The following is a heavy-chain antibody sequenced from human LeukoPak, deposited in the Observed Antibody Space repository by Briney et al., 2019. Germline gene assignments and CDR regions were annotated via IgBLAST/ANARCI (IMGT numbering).Heavy chain of an antibody. CDR2: ISAYNGNT. CDR3: ARVIVATTEYYYYYYMDV. J-gene: IGHJ6*03. D-gene: IGHD5-12*01. CDR1: GYTFTSYG. Sequence: ASVKVSCKASGYTFTSYGISWVRQAPGQGLEWMGWISAYNGNTNYAQKLQGRVTMTTDTSTSTAYMELRSLRSDDTAVYYCARVIVATTEYYYYYYMDVWGKGTTVTISS. V-gene: IGHV1-18*01.